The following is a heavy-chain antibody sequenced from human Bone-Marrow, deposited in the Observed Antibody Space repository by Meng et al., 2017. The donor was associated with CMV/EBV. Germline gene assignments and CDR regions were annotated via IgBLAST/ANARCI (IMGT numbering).Heavy chain of an antibody. CDR1: GYTFTSYG. Sequence: ASVKVSCKASGYTFTSYGISWVRQAPGQGLEWMGWISAYNGNTNYAQKLQGRVTMTTDTSTSTAYMELRSLRSDDTAVYYCARVEINHSSSWYGDIINYFDYWGQGTLVTASS. V-gene: IGHV1-18*01. D-gene: IGHD6-13*01. J-gene: IGHJ4*02. CDR2: ISAYNGNT. CDR3: ARVEINHSSSWYGDIINYFDY.